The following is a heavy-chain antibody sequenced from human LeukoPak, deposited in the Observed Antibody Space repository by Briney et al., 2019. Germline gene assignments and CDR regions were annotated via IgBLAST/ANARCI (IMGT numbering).Heavy chain of an antibody. Sequence: SETLSLTCTVSGGSISSYYWSWIRQPPGKGLEWIGYIYYSGSTYYNPSLKSRVTISVDTSKNQFSLKLSSVTAADTAVYYCARHEIGDFWSGYPARYNWFDPWGQGTLVTVSS. CDR3: ARHEIGDFWSGYPARYNWFDP. V-gene: IGHV4-59*08. J-gene: IGHJ5*02. D-gene: IGHD3-3*01. CDR2: IYYSGST. CDR1: GGSISSYY.